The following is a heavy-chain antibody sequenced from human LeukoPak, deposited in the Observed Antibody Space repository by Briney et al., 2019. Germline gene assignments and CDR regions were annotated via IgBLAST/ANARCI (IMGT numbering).Heavy chain of an antibody. V-gene: IGHV3-15*01. Sequence: GGSLRLSCAASGFTFSSYGMHWVRQAPGKGLEWVGRIKSKTDGGTTDYAAPVKGRFTISRDDSENTLYLQMSSLKTEDTAVYFCAHRNTALVRVDYWGQGTLVTVSS. CDR2: IKSKTDGGTT. J-gene: IGHJ4*02. D-gene: IGHD5-18*01. CDR3: AHRNTALVRVDY. CDR1: GFTFSSYG.